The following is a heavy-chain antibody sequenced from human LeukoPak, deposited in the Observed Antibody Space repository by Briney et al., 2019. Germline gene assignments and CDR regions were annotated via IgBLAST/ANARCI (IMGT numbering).Heavy chain of an antibody. CDR1: GFTFSSYA. V-gene: IGHV3-23*01. CDR3: AKGSNYDFWSGARYFDY. Sequence: GGSLRLSCAASGFTFSSYAMSWVRQAPGKGLEWVSALSGSSSSTYYADSVKGRFTISRDNSKNTLYLQMNSLSAEDTAVYYCAKGSNYDFWSGARYFDYWGQGTLVTVSS. CDR2: LSGSSSST. J-gene: IGHJ4*02. D-gene: IGHD3-3*01.